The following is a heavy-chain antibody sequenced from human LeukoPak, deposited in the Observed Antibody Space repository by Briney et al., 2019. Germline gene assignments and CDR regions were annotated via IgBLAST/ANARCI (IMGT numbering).Heavy chain of an antibody. CDR3: ATVMSDYYDRQAFDY. V-gene: IGHV1-69*13. CDR1: GGTFSSYG. Sequence: SVKVSCKASGGTFSSYGISWVRQAPGPGLEWMGGIIPIFGTTNYAQKSQGRVTITADESTGTAYMELSSLRSEDTAVYYCATVMSDYYDRQAFDYWGQGTLVTVSS. J-gene: IGHJ4*02. CDR2: IIPIFGTT. D-gene: IGHD3-22*01.